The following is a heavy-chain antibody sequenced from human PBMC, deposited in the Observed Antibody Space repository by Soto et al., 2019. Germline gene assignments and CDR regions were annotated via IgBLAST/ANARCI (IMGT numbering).Heavy chain of an antibody. J-gene: IGHJ4*02. CDR2: IYSGGST. CDR1: GSTVSSNY. CDR3: ANHRGGYDRDFDC. D-gene: IGHD1-26*01. V-gene: IGHV3-66*01. Sequence: EVQLVESGGGLVQPGGSLRLSCAASGSTVSSNYMSWVRQAPGKGLEWVSVIYSGGSTYYADSVKGRFTISRDNSKNTLYLQMTSLRAEDTAVYYCANHRGGYDRDFDCWGQGTLVTVSS.